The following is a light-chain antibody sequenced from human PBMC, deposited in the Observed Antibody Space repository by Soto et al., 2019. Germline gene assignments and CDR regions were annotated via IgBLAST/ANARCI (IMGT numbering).Light chain of an antibody. CDR3: SSYTATSPPGI. CDR2: EAS. V-gene: IGLV2-14*01. CDR1: TSDLATYNL. J-gene: IGLJ2*01. Sequence: QSVLTQPASVSGSPGQSITISCTGSTSDLATYNLVSWYQHHPGKAPKLLIYEASNRPSGISNRFSGSKSGDTASLTISGLQAEDEADYYCSSYTATSPPGIFGGGTKVTVL.